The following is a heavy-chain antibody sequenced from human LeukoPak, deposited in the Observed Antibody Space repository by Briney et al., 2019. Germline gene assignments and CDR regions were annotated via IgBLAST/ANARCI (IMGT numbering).Heavy chain of an antibody. D-gene: IGHD1-14*01. CDR1: GFTVSSYS. CDR3: AKAEPASGYDY. J-gene: IGHJ4*02. V-gene: IGHV3-48*01. CDR2: ISSSSRTI. Sequence: GGSLRLSCAASGFTVSSYSMNWVRQAPGKGLEWVSYISSSSRTIYYADSVKGRFTISRDNAKNSVYLQMNSLRAEDTAVYYCAKAEPASGYDYWGQGTLVTVSS.